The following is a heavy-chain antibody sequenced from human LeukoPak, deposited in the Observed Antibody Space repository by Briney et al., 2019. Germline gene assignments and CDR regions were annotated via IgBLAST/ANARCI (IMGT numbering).Heavy chain of an antibody. CDR1: GFTFSSYG. CDR2: ISYDGSNK. D-gene: IGHD3-10*01. J-gene: IGHJ4*02. V-gene: IGHV3-30*18. Sequence: PGGSLRLSCAASGFTFSSYGMHWVRQAPGKGLEWVAVISYDGSNKYYADSVNSRFTISRDNSKNTLYLQMNSLRAEETAVYYCAKDVASRLWFGSDYWGQGTLVTVSS. CDR3: AKDVASRLWFGSDY.